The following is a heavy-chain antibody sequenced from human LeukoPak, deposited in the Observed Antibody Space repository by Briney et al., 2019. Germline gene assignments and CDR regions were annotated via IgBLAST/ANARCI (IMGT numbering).Heavy chain of an antibody. J-gene: IGHJ6*02. CDR3: ARAGPERDYYYYGMDV. Sequence: ASVKVSCKASGGTFSSYAISWVRQAPGQGLEWMGGIIPIFGTANYAQKFQGRVTITADESTSTAYMELSSLRSEDTAVYYCARAGPERDYYYYGMDVWGQGTTVTVSS. CDR2: IIPIFGTA. V-gene: IGHV1-69*13. CDR1: GGTFSSYA. D-gene: IGHD1-14*01.